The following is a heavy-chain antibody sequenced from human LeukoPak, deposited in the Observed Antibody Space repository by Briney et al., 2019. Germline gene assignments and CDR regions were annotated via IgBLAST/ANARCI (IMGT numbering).Heavy chain of an antibody. V-gene: IGHV3-21*01. CDR3: ARILGDAFDI. CDR1: GFTFSSYS. J-gene: IGHJ3*02. CDR2: ISSSSSYI. Sequence: AGGSLRLSCAASGFTFSSYSMNWVRQAPGKGLEWVSSISSSSSYIYYADSVKGRFTISRDNAKNSLYLQMNSLRAEDTAVYYCARILGDAFDIWGQGTMVTVSS. D-gene: IGHD2-15*01.